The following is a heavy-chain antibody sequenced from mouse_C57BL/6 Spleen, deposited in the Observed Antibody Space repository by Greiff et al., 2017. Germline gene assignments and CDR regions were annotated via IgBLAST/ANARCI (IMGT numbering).Heavy chain of an antibody. CDR1: GFTFSDYY. J-gene: IGHJ4*01. V-gene: IGHV5-16*01. Sequence: EVKVVESEGGLVQPGSSMKLSCTASGFTFSDYYMAWVRQVPEKGLEWVANINYDGSSPYYLDSLKSRFIISRDNAKNILYLQMSSLKSEDTATYYCAREIYYDYDVGAMDYWGQGTSVTVSS. D-gene: IGHD2-4*01. CDR2: INYDGSSP. CDR3: AREIYYDYDVGAMDY.